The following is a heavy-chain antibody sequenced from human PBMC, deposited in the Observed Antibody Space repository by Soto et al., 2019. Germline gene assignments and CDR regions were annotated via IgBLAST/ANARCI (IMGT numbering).Heavy chain of an antibody. D-gene: IGHD6-19*01. J-gene: IGHJ4*02. V-gene: IGHV3-23*01. CDR2: ISSSSSYI. CDR3: AKDKDLPGYSSGCFDY. Sequence: GGSLRLSCAASGFTFSSYAMSWVRQAPGKGLEWVSSISSSSSYIYYADSVKGRFTISRDNSKNTMYLQMNSLRAEDTAVYYCAKDKDLPGYSSGCFDYWGQAILVTVSS. CDR1: GFTFSSYA.